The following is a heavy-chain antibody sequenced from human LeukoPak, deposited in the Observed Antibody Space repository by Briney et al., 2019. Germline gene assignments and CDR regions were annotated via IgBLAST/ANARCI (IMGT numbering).Heavy chain of an antibody. D-gene: IGHD6-13*01. CDR2: ISSSSSYI. J-gene: IGHJ1*01. CDR3: AKGAAAGSDGYFQH. CDR1: GFTFSSYS. Sequence: PGGSLRLSCAASGFTFSSYSMNWVRQAPGKGLEWVSSISSSSSYIYYADSVKGRFTISRDNAKNSLYLQMNSLRAEDTAVYYCAKGAAAGSDGYFQHWGQGTLVTVSS. V-gene: IGHV3-21*01.